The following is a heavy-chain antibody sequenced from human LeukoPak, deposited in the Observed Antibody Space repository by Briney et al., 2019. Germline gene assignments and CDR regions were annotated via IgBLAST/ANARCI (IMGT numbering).Heavy chain of an antibody. CDR2: INPNSGGT. CDR1: GYTFTDYY. V-gene: IGHV1-2*02. D-gene: IGHD3-9*01. J-gene: IGHJ5*02. CDR3: ARSTGYLGNWFDP. Sequence: ASVKVSCKASGYTFTDYYMHWVRQAPGQGLEWMGWINPNSGGTNYAQKFQGRVTMARDTSISTAYMELSRLRSDDTAVYYCARSTGYLGNWFDPWGQGTLVTVSS.